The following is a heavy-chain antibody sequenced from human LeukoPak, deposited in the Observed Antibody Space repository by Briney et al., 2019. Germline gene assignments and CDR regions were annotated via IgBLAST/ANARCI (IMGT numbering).Heavy chain of an antibody. CDR1: GFTFSSYG. J-gene: IGHJ6*02. D-gene: IGHD5-24*01. CDR3: AREMDYYYYGMDV. CDR2: ISYDGSNK. V-gene: IGHV3-30*03. Sequence: GGSLRLSCAASGFTFSSYGMHWVRQAPGKGLEWVAVISYDGSNKYYADSVKGRFTISRDNSKNTLYLQMNSLRAEDTAVYYCAREMDYYYYGMDVWGQGTTVTVSS.